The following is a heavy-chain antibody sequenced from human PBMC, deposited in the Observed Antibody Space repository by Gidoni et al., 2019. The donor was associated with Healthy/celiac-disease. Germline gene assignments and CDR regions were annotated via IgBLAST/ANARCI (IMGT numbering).Heavy chain of an antibody. Sequence: VKLVESGGSMVKLGGSLRLSCAASGFTFSSYSMNWVRQAPGKGLEWVSSISSSSSYIYYADSVKGRFTISRDNAKNSLYLQMNSLRAEDTAVYYCARDGSHGSDREYYYYGMDVWGQGTTVTVSS. CDR1: GFTFSSYS. J-gene: IGHJ6*02. CDR2: ISSSSSYI. V-gene: IGHV3-21*01. CDR3: ARDGSHGSDREYYYYGMDV. D-gene: IGHD1-26*01.